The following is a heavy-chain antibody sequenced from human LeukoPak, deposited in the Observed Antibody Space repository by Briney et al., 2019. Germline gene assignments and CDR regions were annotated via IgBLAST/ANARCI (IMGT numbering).Heavy chain of an antibody. CDR1: GFDFSTYA. CDR2: ISTMSNYI. D-gene: IGHD5-12*01. Sequence: GGSLRLSCAASGFDFSTYAINWVRQAPGKGLEWVSSISTMSNYIFYGDSVKGRFTISRDNAKNSVYLQMNSLRPEDTAVYYCSRDRLGGLDYWGQGTLVTVSS. V-gene: IGHV3-21*01. CDR3: SRDRLGGLDY. J-gene: IGHJ4*02.